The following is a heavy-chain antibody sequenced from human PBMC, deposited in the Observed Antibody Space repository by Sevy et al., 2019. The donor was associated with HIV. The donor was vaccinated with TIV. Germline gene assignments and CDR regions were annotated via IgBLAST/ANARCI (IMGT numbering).Heavy chain of an antibody. CDR2: IVVGSGST. V-gene: IGHV1-58*01. CDR3: AATTDTIFGVVLMNNWFDP. D-gene: IGHD3-3*01. Sequence: ASVKVSCKASAFTFSTSAVQWVRQSRGQRLEWIGWIVVGSGSTNYGKMFQCRVTFTRDMSTNTAYMEMSSLGSDDTAVYYCAATTDTIFGVVLMNNWFDPWGQGTLVTVSS. CDR1: AFTFSTSA. J-gene: IGHJ5*02.